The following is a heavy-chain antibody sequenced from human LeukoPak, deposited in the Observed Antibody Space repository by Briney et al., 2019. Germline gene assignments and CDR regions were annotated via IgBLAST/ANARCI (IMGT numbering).Heavy chain of an antibody. Sequence: QPGGSLRLSCVASGFTFKDYAMYWVRQAPGKGPEWVSSITWNSGNMVYADSVKGRFTISRDNAKNSLYLQMNSLRPEDTALYYCGKDNGDPRIAAPVQMGFVDYWGQGTLVTVSS. CDR2: ITWNSGNM. CDR1: GFTFKDYA. J-gene: IGHJ4*02. D-gene: IGHD6-13*01. V-gene: IGHV3-9*01. CDR3: GKDNGDPRIAAPVQMGFVDY.